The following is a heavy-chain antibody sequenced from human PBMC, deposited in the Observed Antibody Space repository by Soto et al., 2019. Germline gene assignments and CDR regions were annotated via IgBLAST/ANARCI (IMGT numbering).Heavy chain of an antibody. V-gene: IGHV1-18*04. J-gene: IGHJ5*02. CDR1: GYSFSTYD. D-gene: IGHD3-9*01. Sequence: GASVKVSCKASGYSFSTYDISWLRQAPGQGPEWMGRISPKNGNTNYAQSFQDRVTMTADTSSSTAYMELRGLRSDDTANYHCATSYDTGFDPWGQGTLVTVSS. CDR2: ISPKNGNT. CDR3: ATSYDTGFDP.